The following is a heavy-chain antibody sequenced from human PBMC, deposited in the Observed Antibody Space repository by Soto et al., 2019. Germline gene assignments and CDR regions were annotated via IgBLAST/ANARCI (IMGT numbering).Heavy chain of an antibody. D-gene: IGHD2-21*02. V-gene: IGHV4-4*02. J-gene: IGHJ4*02. CDR2: LFYSGRT. CDR3: ARQRTTVVTQAYFDY. Sequence: SETLPLTCAVSGGSLSSSNWWSWVRQPPGQTLEWLGELFYSGRTKYNPSLKSRVSISIDQSNNEFSLKLSSVTAADTALYYCARQRTTVVTQAYFDYWGRGALVTVSS. CDR1: GGSLSSSNW.